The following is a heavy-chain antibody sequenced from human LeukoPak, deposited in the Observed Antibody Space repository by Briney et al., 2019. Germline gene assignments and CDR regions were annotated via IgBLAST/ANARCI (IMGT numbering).Heavy chain of an antibody. V-gene: IGHV3-74*01. D-gene: IGHD1-26*01. Sequence: GGSLRLSCAASGFSFSSSWMHWVRQVPGKGLVWVSRINDDETSTSYADSVKGRFTISRDNAKNTLYLQMNSLRAEDTAVYYCAATGSGSYYDYWGQGTLVTVSS. CDR3: AATGSGSYYDY. J-gene: IGHJ4*02. CDR2: INDDETST. CDR1: GFSFSSSW.